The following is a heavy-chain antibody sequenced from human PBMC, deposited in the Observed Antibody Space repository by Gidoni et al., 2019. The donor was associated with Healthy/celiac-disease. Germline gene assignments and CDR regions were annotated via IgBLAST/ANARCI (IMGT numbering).Heavy chain of an antibody. J-gene: IGHJ6*02. CDR1: GSTFSSYA. CDR3: ARMSIAARYYYYGMDV. V-gene: IGHV1-69*01. D-gene: IGHD6-6*01. Sequence: QVQLVQSGAEVKKPGSSVKVSCKASGSTFSSYAIGWVRQAPGQGREWMGGIISIFGTANHAQKFQGRVTITADESTSTAYMELSSLRSEDTAVYYCARMSIAARYYYYGMDVWGQGTTVTVSS. CDR2: IISIFGTA.